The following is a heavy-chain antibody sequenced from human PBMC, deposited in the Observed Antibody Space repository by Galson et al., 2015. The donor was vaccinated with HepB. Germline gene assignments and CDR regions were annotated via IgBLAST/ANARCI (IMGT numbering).Heavy chain of an antibody. V-gene: IGHV3-23*01. CDR3: AKEKQWLVLAFDI. D-gene: IGHD6-19*01. CDR2: ISGSGGST. Sequence: SLRLSCAASGFTFSSYAMSWVHQAPGKGLEWVSAISGSGGSTYYADSVKGRFTISRDNSKNTLYLQMNSLRAEDTAVYYCAKEKQWLVLAFDIWGQGTMVTVSS. J-gene: IGHJ3*02. CDR1: GFTFSSYA.